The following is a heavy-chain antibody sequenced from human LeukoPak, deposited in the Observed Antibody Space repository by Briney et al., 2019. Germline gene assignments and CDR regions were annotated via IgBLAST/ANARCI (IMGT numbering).Heavy chain of an antibody. Sequence: PSETLFLTCTVSGVSISSYYWSWIRQPAGKGLEWIGRIYTSGSTNYNPSLKSRLTMSVDTSKNQFSLKLSSVTAADTAVYYCARDPRATVTTSYYMDVWGKGTTVSVSS. D-gene: IGHD4-11*01. CDR3: ARDPRATVTTSYYMDV. V-gene: IGHV4-4*07. CDR1: GVSISSYY. J-gene: IGHJ6*03. CDR2: IYTSGST.